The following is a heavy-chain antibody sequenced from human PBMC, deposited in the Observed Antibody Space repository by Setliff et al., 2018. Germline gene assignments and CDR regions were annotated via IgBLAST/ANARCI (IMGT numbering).Heavy chain of an antibody. Sequence: SVKVSCKASGGTFSSYAISWVRQAPGQGLEWMGGIIPILGIANYAQKFQGRVTITADKSTSTAYMELSSLRSDDTAVYYCARYNVLATAHDFWGRGTLVTVSS. CDR2: IIPILGIA. V-gene: IGHV1-69*10. D-gene: IGHD2-8*02. CDR1: GGTFSSYA. J-gene: IGHJ4*02. CDR3: ARYNVLATAHDF.